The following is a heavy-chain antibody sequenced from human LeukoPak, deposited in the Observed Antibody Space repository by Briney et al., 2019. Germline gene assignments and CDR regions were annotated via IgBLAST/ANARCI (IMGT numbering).Heavy chain of an antibody. CDR1: GFTFSSYW. CDR3: ARGYDTSGYHYGY. CDR2: IYPGDSDT. D-gene: IGHD3-22*01. V-gene: IGHV5-51*01. J-gene: IGHJ4*02. Sequence: PGGSLRLSCAASGFTFSSYWMSWVRQAPGKGLEWMGIIYPGDSDTRYSPSFQGQVTISVDKSISTAYLQWSSLKASDTAIYYCARGYDTSGYHYGYWGQGTLVTVSS.